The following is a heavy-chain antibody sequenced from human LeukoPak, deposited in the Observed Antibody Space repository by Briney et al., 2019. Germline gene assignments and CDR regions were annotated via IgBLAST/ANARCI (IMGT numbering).Heavy chain of an antibody. CDR2: MNPNSGNT. CDR1: GYTFTSYD. Sequence: ASVKVSCKASGYTFTSYDINWVRQATGQGLEWMGWMNPNSGNTGYAQKFQGRVTITRNTSISTAYMELSSLRSEDTAVYYCARVLEDIVVVPAAIPFDYWGQGTLVTVSS. D-gene: IGHD2-2*01. V-gene: IGHV1-8*03. CDR3: ARVLEDIVVVPAAIPFDY. J-gene: IGHJ4*02.